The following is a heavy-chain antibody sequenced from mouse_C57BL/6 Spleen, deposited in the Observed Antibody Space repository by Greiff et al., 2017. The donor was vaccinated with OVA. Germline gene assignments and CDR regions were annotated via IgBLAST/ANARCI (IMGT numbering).Heavy chain of an antibody. Sequence: EVQRVESGEGLVKPGGSLKLSCAASGFTFSSYAMSWVRQTPEKRLEWVAYISSGGDYIYYADTVKGRFTIARDNARNTLYLQMSSLKSEDTAMYYCTRGGLLRPTFYFDYWGQGTTLTVSS. J-gene: IGHJ2*01. CDR1: GFTFSSYA. CDR2: ISSGGDYI. V-gene: IGHV5-9-1*02. D-gene: IGHD1-2*01. CDR3: TRGGLLRPTFYFDY.